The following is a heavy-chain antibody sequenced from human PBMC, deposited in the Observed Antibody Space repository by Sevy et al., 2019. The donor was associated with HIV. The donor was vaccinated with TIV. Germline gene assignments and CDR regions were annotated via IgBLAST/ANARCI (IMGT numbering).Heavy chain of an antibody. D-gene: IGHD2-15*01. CDR3: ARGYCGGGSCTAFDP. Sequence: GGSLRLSCVASGFTFSNYAMNWVRQAPGKGLEWVSVMYSGGSPYYADSVKGRFALSRDMSKNTVYLQMNSLRAEDTAVYYCARGYCGGGSCTAFDPWGQGTLVTVSS. V-gene: IGHV3-23*03. CDR2: MYSGGSP. J-gene: IGHJ5*02. CDR1: GFTFSNYA.